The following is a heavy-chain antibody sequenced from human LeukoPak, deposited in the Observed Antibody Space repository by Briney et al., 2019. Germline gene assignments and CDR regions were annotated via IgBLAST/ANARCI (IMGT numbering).Heavy chain of an antibody. CDR3: ARGPNYGDRVDYFDY. V-gene: IGHV3-7*01. Sequence: GGSLRLSCAASGFIFSNHWMSWVRQVPGRGLERVAHIKQGGNEKHYVDSVEGRFTLSRDDSKNSLYLQMNSLRVDDSAVYYCARGPNYGDRVDYFDYWGQGTLVTVSS. J-gene: IGHJ4*02. CDR2: IKQGGNEK. D-gene: IGHD4-17*01. CDR1: GFIFSNHW.